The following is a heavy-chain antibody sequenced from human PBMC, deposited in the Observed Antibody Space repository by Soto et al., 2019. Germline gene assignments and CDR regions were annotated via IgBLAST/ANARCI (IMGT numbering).Heavy chain of an antibody. CDR1: GASISGFY. CDR3: VRDGTKTLRDWFDP. V-gene: IGHV4-4*07. Sequence: QVQLQESGPGLVKPSETLSLTCTVSGASISGFYWSWIRKSAGKGLEWIGRIYATGTTDYNPSLKSRVMMSVDTSKKQFSLKLMSVTAADTAVYYCVRDGTKTLRDWFDPWGQGISVTVSS. J-gene: IGHJ5*02. CDR2: IYATGTT. D-gene: IGHD1-1*01.